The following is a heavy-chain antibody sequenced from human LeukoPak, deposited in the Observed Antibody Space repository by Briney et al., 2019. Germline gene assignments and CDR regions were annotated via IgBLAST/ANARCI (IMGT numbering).Heavy chain of an antibody. CDR2: IYYSGST. Sequence: RTSETPSLTCTVSGVSISSYYWSWIRQPPGKGLEWIGYIYYSGSTNYNPSLKSRVTISVDTSKNQFSLKLSSVTAADTAVYYCARSLDPWFDPWGQGTLVTVFS. CDR3: ARSLDPWFDP. D-gene: IGHD1-1*01. CDR1: GVSISSYY. J-gene: IGHJ5*02. V-gene: IGHV4-59*01.